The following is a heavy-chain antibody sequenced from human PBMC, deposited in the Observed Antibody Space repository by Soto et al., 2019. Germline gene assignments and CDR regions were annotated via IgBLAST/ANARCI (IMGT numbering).Heavy chain of an antibody. V-gene: IGHV3-48*01. CDR3: VRDFQYGFDM. CDR2: ISSNSDAM. J-gene: IGHJ3*02. Sequence: EVQLVESGGGFVQPGGSLRLSCAASGFTFNTFPMNWVRLAPGKGLEWLSHISSNSDAMYYADSVKGRFTISRDNARKSLYLQMNSWIVDDTAVYYCVRDFQYGFDMWGQGTMVTVSS. CDR1: GFTFNTFP.